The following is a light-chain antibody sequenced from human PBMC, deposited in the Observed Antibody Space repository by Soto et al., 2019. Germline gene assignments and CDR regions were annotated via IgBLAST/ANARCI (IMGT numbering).Light chain of an antibody. CDR3: QQYIKWPIT. CDR2: DAS. V-gene: IGKV3-15*01. J-gene: IGKJ5*01. Sequence: EILMTQSPGTLSVSPGERPTLSCRASQSVSSNLAWYQQKPGQAPRLLISDASTRATGIPARFSGSGSGTEFTLTVSSLQSEDFAVYYCQQYIKWPITFGQGTRLEI. CDR1: QSVSSN.